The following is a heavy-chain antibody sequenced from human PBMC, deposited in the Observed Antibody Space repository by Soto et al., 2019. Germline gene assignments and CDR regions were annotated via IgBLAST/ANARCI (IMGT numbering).Heavy chain of an antibody. J-gene: IGHJ4*02. CDR2: INHSGST. CDR1: GGSFSGYY. V-gene: IGHV4-34*01. CDR3: ARRSIAAAGTFDY. D-gene: IGHD6-13*01. Sequence: SETLSLTCAVYGGSFSGYYWSWIRQPPGKGLEWIGEINHSGSTYYNPSLKSRVTISVDTSKNQFSLKLSSVTAADTAVYYCARRSIAAAGTFDYWGQGTLVTVSS.